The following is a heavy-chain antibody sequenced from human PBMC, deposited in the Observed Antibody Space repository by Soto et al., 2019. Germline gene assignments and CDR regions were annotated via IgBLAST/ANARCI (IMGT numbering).Heavy chain of an antibody. CDR1: GGSISSGDYY. D-gene: IGHD2-21*02. CDR3: AREPYGGNSGFDY. CDR2: IYYSGST. Sequence: SETLSLTCTVSGGSISSGDYYWSWIRQPPGKGLEWIGCIYYSGSTYYNPSLKSRVTISVDTSKNQFSLKLSSVTAADTAVYYCAREPYGGNSGFDYWGQGTLVTVSS. V-gene: IGHV4-30-4*01. J-gene: IGHJ4*02.